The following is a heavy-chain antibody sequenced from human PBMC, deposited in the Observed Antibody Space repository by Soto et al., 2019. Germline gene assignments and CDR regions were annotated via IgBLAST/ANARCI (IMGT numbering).Heavy chain of an antibody. CDR1: GGSFSGFY. Sequence: ASETLSPTCAFYGGSFSGFYWTWIRPPPGTGLEWIGESNHSGSTNYNPALRSRVTISVDTSKNQFSLKLSSVTAADTTVYYCARLIHCLTTSCYFDYWGQGTLVTFSS. V-gene: IGHV4-34*01. D-gene: IGHD2-2*01. CDR2: SNHSGST. CDR3: ARLIHCLTTSCYFDY. J-gene: IGHJ4*02.